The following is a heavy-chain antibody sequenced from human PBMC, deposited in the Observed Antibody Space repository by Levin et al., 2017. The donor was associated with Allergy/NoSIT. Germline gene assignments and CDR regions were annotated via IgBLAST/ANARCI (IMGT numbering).Heavy chain of an antibody. Sequence: SQTLSLTCTVSGGSMTNYYWNWIRQPPGKGLEWIGYIFYSGSTNYNPSLESRVTISVDTSKNQFSLRLSSVTAADTAIYYCARGGVWWLPRDYWGQGILVTVSS. CDR2: IFYSGST. CDR1: GGSMTNYY. V-gene: IGHV4-59*01. D-gene: IGHD2-15*01. CDR3: ARGGVWWLPRDY. J-gene: IGHJ4*02.